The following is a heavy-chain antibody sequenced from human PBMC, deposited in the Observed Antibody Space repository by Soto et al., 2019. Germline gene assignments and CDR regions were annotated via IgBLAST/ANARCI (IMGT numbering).Heavy chain of an antibody. J-gene: IGHJ4*02. D-gene: IGHD6-13*01. Sequence: LRLSCAAPGFTLSYYYMNWVRQAPGKGLEWVSYISSGSSNIYYADSVKGRFTISRDNSKNTLYLQMNSLRAEDTAVYYCARDSSSWFFDYWGQGTLVTVSS. V-gene: IGHV3-11*04. CDR1: GFTLSYYY. CDR3: ARDSSSWFFDY. CDR2: ISSGSSNI.